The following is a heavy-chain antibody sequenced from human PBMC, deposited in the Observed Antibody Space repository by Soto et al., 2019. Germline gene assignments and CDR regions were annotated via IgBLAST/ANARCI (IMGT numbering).Heavy chain of an antibody. D-gene: IGHD5-18*01. CDR1: GYTFTSYG. CDR2: ISAHNGTT. J-gene: IGHJ4*02. CDR3: ARTGTAMPTRENY. V-gene: IGHV1-18*01. Sequence: QVQLVQSGADVKKPGASVNVSCKASGYTFTSYGITWVRQAPGQGLEWMGWISAHNGTTKSAQKFQCRVTMTTDTSTSTAYMDLRSLRSDDTAVYYCARTGTAMPTRENYWGQGTLVTVSA.